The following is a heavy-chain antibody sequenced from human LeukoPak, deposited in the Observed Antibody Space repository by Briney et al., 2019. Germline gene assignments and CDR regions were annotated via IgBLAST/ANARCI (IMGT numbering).Heavy chain of an antibody. CDR2: MNPNSGNT. J-gene: IGHJ3*02. CDR3: ARDCYGGTSDAFDI. D-gene: IGHD4-23*01. CDR1: GYTFTSYD. Sequence: GASVKVSCKASGYTFTSYDINWVRQATGQGLEWMGWMNPNSGNTGYAQKFQGRVTITRNTSISTAYMELSSLRSEDTAVYYCARDCYGGTSDAFDIWGQGTMVTVSS. V-gene: IGHV1-8*01.